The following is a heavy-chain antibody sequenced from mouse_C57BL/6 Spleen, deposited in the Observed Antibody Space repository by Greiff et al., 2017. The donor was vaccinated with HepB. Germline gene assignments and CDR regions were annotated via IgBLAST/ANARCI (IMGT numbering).Heavy chain of an antibody. D-gene: IGHD3-2*02. CDR1: GYSITSGYY. CDR2: ISYDGSN. J-gene: IGHJ4*01. CDR3: ASQGTAQATFYAMDY. Sequence: EVKLMESGPGLVKPSQSLSLTCSVTGYSITSGYYWNWIRQFPGNKLEWMGYISYDGSNNYNPSLKNRISITRDTSKNQFFLKLNSVTTEDTATYYCASQGTAQATFYAMDYWGQGTSVTVSS. V-gene: IGHV3-6*01.